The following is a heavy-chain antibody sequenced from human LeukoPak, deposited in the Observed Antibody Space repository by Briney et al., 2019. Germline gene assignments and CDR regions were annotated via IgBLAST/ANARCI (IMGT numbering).Heavy chain of an antibody. CDR3: ARESGTYGLDY. CDR2: IYSGDST. V-gene: IGHV3-53*01. J-gene: IGHJ4*02. Sequence: GGSLRLSCAASGFTVSSNYMSWVRQAPGKGLEWVSIIYSGDSTYYADSVKGRFTISRDNSKNTLYLQMNSLRAEDTAVYYCARESGTYGLDYWGQGTLVTVSS. CDR1: GFTVSSNY. D-gene: IGHD1-26*01.